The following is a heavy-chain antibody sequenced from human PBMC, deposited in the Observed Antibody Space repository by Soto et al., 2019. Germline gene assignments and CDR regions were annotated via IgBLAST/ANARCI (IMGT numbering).Heavy chain of an antibody. CDR1: GYNFTDYA. Sequence: QVQLVQSGAEVKKPGASVKVPCKASGYNFTDYALHWVRQAPGQGLEWMGWINPDNSNTKYSQKFPGRVTIRSDTSANTAYMELRSLTSEDTAVYYCAVVFYYYGSGSDSWGQGTLVIASS. CDR2: INPDNSNT. CDR3: AVVFYYYGSGSDS. J-gene: IGHJ5*02. D-gene: IGHD3-10*01. V-gene: IGHV1-3*01.